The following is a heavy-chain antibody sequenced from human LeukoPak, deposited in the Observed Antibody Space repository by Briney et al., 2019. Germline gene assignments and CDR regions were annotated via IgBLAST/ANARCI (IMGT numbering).Heavy chain of an antibody. D-gene: IGHD3-3*01. V-gene: IGHV3-23*01. CDR3: AKAAYFDFWNGYYLDY. Sequence: SGGSLRLSCAASGFTFSSYAMSWVRQAPGKGLEWVSAISGSGGSTYYADSVKGRFTISRDNSKNTLYLQMSSLRAEDTAVYYCAKAAYFDFWNGYYLDYWGRGTLVTVSS. CDR2: ISGSGGST. J-gene: IGHJ4*02. CDR1: GFTFSSYA.